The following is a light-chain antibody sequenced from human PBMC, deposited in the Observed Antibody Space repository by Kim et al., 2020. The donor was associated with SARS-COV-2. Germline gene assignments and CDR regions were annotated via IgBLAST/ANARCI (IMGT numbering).Light chain of an antibody. CDR2: EVI. Sequence: GQSVTISCTGTSSDVGSYNRVSWYQQPPGTAPKLMIYEVINRPSGVPDRFSGSKSGYTASLTISGLQAEDEADYYCSSYTTSTTVVFGGGTQLTVL. CDR1: SSDVGSYNR. J-gene: IGLJ2*01. V-gene: IGLV2-18*02. CDR3: SSYTTSTTVV.